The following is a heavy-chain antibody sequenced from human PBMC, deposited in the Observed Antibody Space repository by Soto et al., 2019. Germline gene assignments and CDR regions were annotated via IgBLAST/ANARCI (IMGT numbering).Heavy chain of an antibody. CDR1: GFTFSTSD. D-gene: IGHD3-16*01. CDR2: VSYDERNI. CDR3: AKLVDKSLDDY. J-gene: IGHJ4*02. V-gene: IGHV3-30*18. Sequence: GGSQRLSCVASGFTFSTSDMHWVRQAPGQGLEWVAVVSYDERNIYYADSVKGRFSVSRDNSKNTLFLHMNSLRAEDTAVYFCAKLVDKSLDDYWGQGALVTVSS.